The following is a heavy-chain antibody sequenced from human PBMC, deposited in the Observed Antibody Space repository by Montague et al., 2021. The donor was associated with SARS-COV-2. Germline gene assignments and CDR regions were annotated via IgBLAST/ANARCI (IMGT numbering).Heavy chain of an antibody. CDR1: GGSISSSSYY. D-gene: IGHD2-2*01. CDR2: IYYSGST. CDR3: ARDKAEYIVVVPAVPLAYGMDV. Sequence: SETLSLTCTVSGGSISSSSYYWGWIRQPPGKGLEWIGSIYYSGSTYYNPSLKSRVTISVDTSKNQFSLKRSSVTAADTAVYYCARDKAEYIVVVPAVPLAYGMDVWGQGTTVTVSS. V-gene: IGHV4-39*07. J-gene: IGHJ6*02.